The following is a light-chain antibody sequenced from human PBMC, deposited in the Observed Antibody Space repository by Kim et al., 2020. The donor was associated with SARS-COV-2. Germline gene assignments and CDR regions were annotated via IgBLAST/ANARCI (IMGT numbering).Light chain of an antibody. CDR1: KLGDKY. Sequence: SYELTQPPSVPVSPGRTASITCAGDKLGDKYACWYQQKPGQSPVLVIYQNTKRPSGIPERFSGSNSGNTATLTISGTQAMDEADYYCQAWDSSTGVVFGGGTQLTVL. J-gene: IGLJ2*01. V-gene: IGLV3-1*01. CDR3: QAWDSSTGVV. CDR2: QNT.